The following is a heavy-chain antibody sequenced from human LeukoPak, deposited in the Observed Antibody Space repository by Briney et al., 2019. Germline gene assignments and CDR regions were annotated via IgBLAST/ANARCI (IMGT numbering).Heavy chain of an antibody. V-gene: IGHV3-33*01. CDR2: IWYDGSNK. D-gene: IGHD3-9*01. CDR1: GFTFSSYG. J-gene: IGHJ5*02. Sequence: GGSLRLSCAASGFTFSSYGMHWVRQAPGKGLEWVAVIWYDGSNKYYADSVKGRFTISRDNSENTLYLQMNSLRAEDTAVYYCARDGVRYFDWFNWFDPWGQGTLVTVSS. CDR3: ARDGVRYFDWFNWFDP.